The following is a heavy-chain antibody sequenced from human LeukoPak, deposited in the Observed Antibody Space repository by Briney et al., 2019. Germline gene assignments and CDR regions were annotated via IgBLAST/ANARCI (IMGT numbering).Heavy chain of an antibody. Sequence: SETLSLTCTVSGGSISSGGYYWSWIRQPPGKGLEWIGYIYHSGSTYYNPSLKSRVTISVDTSKNQFSLKLSSVTAADTAVYYCARGNYYDSSGLFDYWGQGTLVTVSS. D-gene: IGHD3-22*01. CDR1: GGSISSGGYY. CDR3: ARGNYYDSSGLFDY. J-gene: IGHJ4*02. CDR2: IYHSGST. V-gene: IGHV4-30-2*05.